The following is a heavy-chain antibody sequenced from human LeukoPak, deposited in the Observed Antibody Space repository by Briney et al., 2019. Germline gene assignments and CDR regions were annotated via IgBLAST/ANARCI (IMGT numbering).Heavy chain of an antibody. CDR1: GYSFTSYW. V-gene: IGHV5-51*01. J-gene: IGHJ4*02. CDR3: ARFHRFGELFSDY. D-gene: IGHD3-10*01. CDR2: IYPVDSDT. Sequence: GGSLKIFCKGSGYSFTSYWIAWVLQLPGKGGEWMVIIYPVDSDTRYSPPRQGQFTISANKSISTAYLQWSSLKASDSAMYYCARFHRFGELFSDYWGQGTLVTVSS.